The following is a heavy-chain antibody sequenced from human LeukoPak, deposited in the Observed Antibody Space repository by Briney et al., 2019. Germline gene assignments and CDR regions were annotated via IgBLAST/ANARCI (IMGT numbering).Heavy chain of an antibody. CDR3: AREGSILTGYYLLDY. V-gene: IGHV4-39*07. CDR1: GGSISSSSYY. D-gene: IGHD3-9*01. CDR2: IYYSGST. J-gene: IGHJ4*02. Sequence: PSETLSLTCTVSGGSISSSSYYWGWIRQPPGKGLEWNGSIYYSGSTYYNPSLKSRVTISVDTSKNQFSLKLSSVTAADTAVYYCAREGSILTGYYLLDYWGQGTLVTVSS.